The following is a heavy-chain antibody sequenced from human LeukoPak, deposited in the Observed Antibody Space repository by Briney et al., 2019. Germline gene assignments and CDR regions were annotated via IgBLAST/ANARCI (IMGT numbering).Heavy chain of an antibody. V-gene: IGHV4-4*07. CDR3: ARVVEDYYGSGSYFSWVSWFDP. CDR2: IYTSGST. CDR1: GGSISSYY. J-gene: IGHJ5*02. D-gene: IGHD3-10*01. Sequence: PSETLSLTCTVSGGSISSYYWSWIRQPAGKGLEWIGRIYTSGSTNYNPSLKSRVTVSVDTSKNQISLKLSSVTAADTAVYYCARVVEDYYGSGSYFSWVSWFDPWGQGTLVTVSS.